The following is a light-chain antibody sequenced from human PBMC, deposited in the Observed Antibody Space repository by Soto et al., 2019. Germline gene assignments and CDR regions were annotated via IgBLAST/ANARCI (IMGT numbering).Light chain of an antibody. CDR3: VSYAGSNIWM. Sequence: QSALTQPPSASGSPGQSVTIYCTGTSSDIGAYDYVSWYQQHPGKTPKFMIYEVSKRPSGVPDRFSGSKSGNTASLTVSGLQAEDEADYYCVSYAGSNIWMFGGGTKLTVL. CDR1: SSDIGAYDY. CDR2: EVS. J-gene: IGLJ3*02. V-gene: IGLV2-8*01.